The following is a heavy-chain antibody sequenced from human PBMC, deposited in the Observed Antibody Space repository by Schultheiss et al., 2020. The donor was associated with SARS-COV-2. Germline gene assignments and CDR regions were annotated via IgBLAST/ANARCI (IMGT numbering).Heavy chain of an antibody. V-gene: IGHV4-4*08. CDR3: ARVRRSSGWTFDY. D-gene: IGHD6-19*01. CDR2: IYTSGST. Sequence: SETLSLTCTVSGDSIGSYYWSWIRQPPGKGLEWIGSIYTSGSTNYNPSLKSRVTISVDTSKNQFSLKLSSVTAADTAVYYCARVRRSSGWTFDYWGQGTLVTVSS. CDR1: GDSIGSYY. J-gene: IGHJ4*02.